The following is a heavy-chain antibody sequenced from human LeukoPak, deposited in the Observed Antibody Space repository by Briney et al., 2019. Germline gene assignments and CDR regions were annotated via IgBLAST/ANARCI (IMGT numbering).Heavy chain of an antibody. Sequence: GGALRLSCAASGFTFSLSPMSWVRQAPGKGLEWVSDISISGGTTYYADSVKGRFTISRDNSKNTMYLVMNSLRAQDTALYYCAKGVTPYNFYGMDVWGQGTTVTVSS. J-gene: IGHJ6*02. CDR2: ISISGGTT. CDR3: AKGVTPYNFYGMDV. D-gene: IGHD2-15*01. CDR1: GFTFSLSP. V-gene: IGHV3-23*01.